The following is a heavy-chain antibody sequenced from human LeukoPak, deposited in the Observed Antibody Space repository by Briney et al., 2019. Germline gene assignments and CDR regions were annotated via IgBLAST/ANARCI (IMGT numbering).Heavy chain of an antibody. CDR2: INPNSGGT. V-gene: IGHV1-2*02. J-gene: IGHJ4*02. D-gene: IGHD5-18*01. CDR3: ARDAGRGYSYGTNDY. CDR1: GYTFTGYY. Sequence: ASVKVSCKASGYTFTGYYIHWVRQAPGQGLEWMGWINPNSGGTNYAQKFQGRVTMTRDTSISTAYMELSRLRSDDTAVYYCARDAGRGYSYGTNDYWGQGTLVTVSS.